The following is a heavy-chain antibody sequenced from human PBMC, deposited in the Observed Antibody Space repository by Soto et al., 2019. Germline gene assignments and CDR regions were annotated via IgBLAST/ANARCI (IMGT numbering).Heavy chain of an antibody. CDR1: GFTFSSYG. Sequence: GGSLRLSCAASGFTFSSYGMHWVRQAPGKGLEWVSVIYSGGSTFYADSVRGRFTISRDNSKNTVNLQMNSLRAEDTAVYYCARDPWAADYWGQGTLVTVSS. CDR2: IYSGGST. CDR3: ARDPWAADY. V-gene: IGHV3-NL1*01. J-gene: IGHJ4*02. D-gene: IGHD3-16*01.